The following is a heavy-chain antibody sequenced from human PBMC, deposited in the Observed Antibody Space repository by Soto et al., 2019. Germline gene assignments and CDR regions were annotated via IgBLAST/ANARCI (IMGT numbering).Heavy chain of an antibody. CDR2: ISAYNGNT. CDR3: ARDMLHCSGGSCYRRGNWFDP. Sequence: ASVKVSWKASGYTFTSYGISWVRQAPGQGLEWMGWISAYNGNTNYAQKLQGRVTMTTDTSTSTAYMELRSLRSDDTAVYYCARDMLHCSGGSCYRRGNWFDPWGQGTLVTVSS. V-gene: IGHV1-18*01. J-gene: IGHJ5*02. D-gene: IGHD2-15*01. CDR1: GYTFTSYG.